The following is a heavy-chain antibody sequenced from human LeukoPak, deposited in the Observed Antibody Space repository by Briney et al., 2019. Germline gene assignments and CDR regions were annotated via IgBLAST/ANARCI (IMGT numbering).Heavy chain of an antibody. CDR3: AKLAHNYDTKVDY. J-gene: IGHJ4*02. CDR2: ISDSGGST. Sequence: GGSLRLSCAASGFTFSSYAMSWVRQAPGKGLEWVSAISDSGGSTYYADSVKGRFTISRDNFKNTLYLQMSGLRAEDTAVYYCAKLAHNYDTKVDYWGQGTLVTVSS. D-gene: IGHD3-22*01. CDR1: GFTFSSYA. V-gene: IGHV3-23*01.